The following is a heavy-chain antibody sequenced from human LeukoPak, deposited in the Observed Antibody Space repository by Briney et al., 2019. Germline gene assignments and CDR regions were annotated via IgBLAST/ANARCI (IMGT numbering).Heavy chain of an antibody. Sequence: PGGSLRLSCVVSGFTFSSYGMHWVRQAPGKGLEWVSAISGSGGSTYYADSVKGRFTISRDNSKNTLYLQMNSLRAEDTAVYYCAKVYDKVGAYDYWGQGTLVTVSS. V-gene: IGHV3-23*01. J-gene: IGHJ4*02. CDR2: ISGSGGST. D-gene: IGHD1-26*01. CDR3: AKVYDKVGAYDY. CDR1: GFTFSSYG.